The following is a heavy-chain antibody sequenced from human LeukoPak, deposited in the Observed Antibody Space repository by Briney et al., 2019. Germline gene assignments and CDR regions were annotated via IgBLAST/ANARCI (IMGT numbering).Heavy chain of an antibody. CDR1: GGSISSYY. CDR2: IYYSGST. J-gene: IGHJ4*02. Sequence: SETLSLTCTVSGGSISSYYWSWIRQPPGKGLEWIGYIYYSGSTNYNPSLKSRVTISVDTSKNQFSLKLSSVTAADTAVYYCARYDAAAGTGTDYWGQGTLDTVSS. D-gene: IGHD6-13*01. CDR3: ARYDAAAGTGTDY. V-gene: IGHV4-59*01.